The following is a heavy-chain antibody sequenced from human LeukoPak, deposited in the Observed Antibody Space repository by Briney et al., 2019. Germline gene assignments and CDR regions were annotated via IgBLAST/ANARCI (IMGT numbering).Heavy chain of an antibody. V-gene: IGHV3-30*02. CDR2: IRYDGSNK. CDR3: TSGGYCSSTSCYGEN. Sequence: TGGSLRLSCAASGFTFSSYGMHWVRQAPGKGLEWVAFIRYDGSNKYYADSVKGRFTISRDNSKNTLYLHVNSLKTEDTAVYYCTSGGYCSSTSCYGENWGQGTLVTVSS. CDR1: GFTFSSYG. J-gene: IGHJ4*02. D-gene: IGHD2-2*01.